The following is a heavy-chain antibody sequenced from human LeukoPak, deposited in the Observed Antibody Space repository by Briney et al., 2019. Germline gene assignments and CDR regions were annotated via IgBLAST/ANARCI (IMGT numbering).Heavy chain of an antibody. Sequence: ASVKVSCKASGYTSTGYYMHWVRQAPGQGLEWMGRINPSSGGTNYAQKFQGRVTMTRDTSISTAYMELSRLRSDDTAVYYCASYDSSGYYFDYWGQGTLVTVSS. CDR2: INPSSGGT. CDR3: ASYDSSGYYFDY. CDR1: GYTSTGYY. V-gene: IGHV1-2*06. J-gene: IGHJ4*02. D-gene: IGHD3-22*01.